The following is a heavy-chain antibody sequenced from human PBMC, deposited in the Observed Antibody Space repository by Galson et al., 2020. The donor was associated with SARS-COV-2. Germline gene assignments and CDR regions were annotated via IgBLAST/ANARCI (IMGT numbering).Heavy chain of an antibody. D-gene: IGHD6-6*01. CDR2: IYSGGST. CDR1: GFTFSSYA. CDR3: AKDAIGSIAGTRDY. V-gene: IGHV3-23*03. J-gene: IGHJ4*02. Sequence: GGSLRLSCAASGFTFSSYAMSWVRQAPGKGLEWVSVIYSGGSTYYADSVKGRFTISRDNSKNTLYLQMNSLRAEDTAVYYCAKDAIGSIAGTRDYWGQGTLVTISS.